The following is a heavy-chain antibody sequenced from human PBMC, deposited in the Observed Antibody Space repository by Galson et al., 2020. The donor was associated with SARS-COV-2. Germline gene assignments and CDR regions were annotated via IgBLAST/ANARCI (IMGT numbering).Heavy chain of an antibody. CDR2: ISSSGTNI. CDR3: ASLYLAAASFFGAFDI. J-gene: IGHJ3*02. CDR1: GFTFSSYE. Sequence: GESLKISCAGSGFTFSSYEMNWVRQAPGKGLEWVSYISSSGTNIYYADSVKGRFTISRDNAKNSLYLQMTSLRAEDTAVYYCASLYLAAASFFGAFDIWGLGTMVTVSS. V-gene: IGHV3-48*03. D-gene: IGHD2-15*01.